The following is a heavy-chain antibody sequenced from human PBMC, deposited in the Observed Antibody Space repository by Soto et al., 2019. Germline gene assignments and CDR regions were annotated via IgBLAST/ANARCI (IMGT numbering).Heavy chain of an antibody. D-gene: IGHD3-3*01. V-gene: IGHV5-51*01. J-gene: IGHJ4*02. CDR2: IYPGDSDT. Sequence: PGESLKISCKGSGYSFTSYWIGWVRQMPGKGLEWMGIIYPGDSDTRYSPSFQGQVTISADKSISTAYLQWSSLKASDTAMYYCARVGEGFTIFGVVPGSSLFDYWGQGTLVTVSS. CDR3: ARVGEGFTIFGVVPGSSLFDY. CDR1: GYSFTSYW.